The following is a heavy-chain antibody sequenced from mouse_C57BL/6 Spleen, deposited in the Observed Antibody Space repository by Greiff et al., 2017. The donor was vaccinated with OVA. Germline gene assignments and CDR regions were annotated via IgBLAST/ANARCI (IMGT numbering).Heavy chain of an antibody. J-gene: IGHJ2*01. CDR1: GYTFTDYN. D-gene: IGHD1-1*01. V-gene: IGHV1-22*01. CDR3: ARGGMTTVVDY. CDR2: INPNNGGT. Sequence: VQLQQSGPELVKPGASVKMSCKASGYTFTDYNMHWVKQSHGKSLEWIGYINPNNGGTSYNQKFKGKATLTVNKSSSTAYMERRSLTSEDSAVYYGARGGMTTVVDYWGQGTTLTVSS.